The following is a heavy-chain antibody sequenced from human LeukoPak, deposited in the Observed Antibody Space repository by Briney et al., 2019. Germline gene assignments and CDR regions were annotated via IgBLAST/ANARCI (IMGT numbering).Heavy chain of an antibody. Sequence: GGSLRLSCAASGFTFSNAWMSWVRQAPGKGLEWVGRIRSKTDGGTTDYAAPVKGGFTISRDDSKNTLYLQMNSLIIEDTAVYFCTTEYYGSLNYWGQGTLVTVSS. V-gene: IGHV3-15*01. CDR2: IRSKTDGGTT. CDR1: GFTFSNAW. CDR3: TTEYYGSLNY. D-gene: IGHD1-26*01. J-gene: IGHJ4*02.